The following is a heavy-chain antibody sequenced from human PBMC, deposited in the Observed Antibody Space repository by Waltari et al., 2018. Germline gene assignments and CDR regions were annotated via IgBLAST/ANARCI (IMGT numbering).Heavy chain of an antibody. CDR2: IYTSGST. D-gene: IGHD6-19*01. V-gene: IGHV4-61*02. CDR3: ARDPHNSSGWSDGMDV. J-gene: IGHJ6*02. CDR1: GGSISSGMYY. Sequence: QVQLQESGPGLVKPSQTLSLTCTASGGSISSGMYYWNWIRQPAGKGLEWIGRIYTSGSTNYNPSLKSRVTISVDTSKNQFSLKLSSVTAADTAVYYCARDPHNSSGWSDGMDVWGQGTTVTVSS.